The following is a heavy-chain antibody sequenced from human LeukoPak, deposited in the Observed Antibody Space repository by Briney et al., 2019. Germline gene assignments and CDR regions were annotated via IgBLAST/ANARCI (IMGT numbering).Heavy chain of an antibody. J-gene: IGHJ4*02. CDR3: AKDFVWFGDLPHSYFDN. D-gene: IGHD3-10*01. CDR2: ILSDGSYE. CDR1: GFSLSRNG. Sequence: PGGSLRLSCATSGFSLSRNGMHWVRQAPGQGLEWVAFILSDGSYEYYADSVKGRFTISRDNSKNTLYLQMNSLRAEDTAVYYCAKDFVWFGDLPHSYFDNWGQGTLVTVSS. V-gene: IGHV3-30*02.